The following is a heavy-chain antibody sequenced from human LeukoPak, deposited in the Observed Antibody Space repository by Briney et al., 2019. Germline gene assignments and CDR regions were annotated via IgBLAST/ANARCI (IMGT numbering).Heavy chain of an antibody. V-gene: IGHV4-59*08. D-gene: IGHD2-2*01. CDR2: IYSSGSP. CDR1: GGSIGNYY. J-gene: IGHJ4*02. CDR3: ASYCSSTSCYENFDY. Sequence: SETLSLTCTVSGGSIGNYYWTWIRQPPGQGLEWIGYIYSSGSPNYNPSLKSRVTISVDTSKNQFSLRLSSVTAADTAVYYCASYCSSTSCYENFDYWGQGTLVTVSS.